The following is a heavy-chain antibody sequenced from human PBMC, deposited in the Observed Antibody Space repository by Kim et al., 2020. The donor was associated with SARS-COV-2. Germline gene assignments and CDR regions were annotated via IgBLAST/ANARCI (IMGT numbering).Heavy chain of an antibody. Sequence: PGDSETRYRPSFQGQVTISADKSISTAYLQWSSLKASDTAMYYCARIGDYWGQGTLVTVSS. CDR3: ARIGDY. V-gene: IGHV5-51*01. CDR2: PGDSET. D-gene: IGHD2-15*01. J-gene: IGHJ4*02.